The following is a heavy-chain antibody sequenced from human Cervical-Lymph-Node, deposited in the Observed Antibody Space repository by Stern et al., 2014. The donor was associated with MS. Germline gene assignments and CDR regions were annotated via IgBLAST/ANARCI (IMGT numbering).Heavy chain of an antibody. J-gene: IGHJ4*02. V-gene: IGHV1-2*06. D-gene: IGHD5-18*01. Sequence: QVQLMQSGAEVKQPGASVKVSCKASGYTFIGSWIHWVRQVPGQGLEWMGRISPYNGDTYYARKFQGRVTMTPDTSINTAYMELSGLTSDDTAVYYCARGYSSGYDPQYFDHWGQGTLVTVSS. CDR2: ISPYNGDT. CDR1: GYTFIGSW. CDR3: ARGYSSGYDPQYFDH.